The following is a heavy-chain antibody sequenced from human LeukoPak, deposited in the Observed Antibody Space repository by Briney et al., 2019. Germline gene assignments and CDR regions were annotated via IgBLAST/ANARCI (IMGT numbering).Heavy chain of an antibody. Sequence: PSETLSLSCTVSGGSISSSSYYWGWIRQPPGKGLEWIGSIYYSGSTYYNPSLKSRVTISVDTSKNQFSLKLSSVTAADTAVYYCPRTNFGLFAYFDYWGQGTLVTVSS. D-gene: IGHD3-22*01. CDR2: IYYSGST. J-gene: IGHJ4*02. V-gene: IGHV4-39*07. CDR1: GGSISSSSYY. CDR3: PRTNFGLFAYFDY.